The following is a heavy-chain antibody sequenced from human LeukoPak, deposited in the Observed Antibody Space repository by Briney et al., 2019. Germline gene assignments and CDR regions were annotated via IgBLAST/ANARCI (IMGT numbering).Heavy chain of an antibody. CDR2: IYYSGST. D-gene: IGHD5-18*01. CDR3: ARRPVDYSYGYPRRLYFVY. J-gene: IGHJ4*02. V-gene: IGHV4-61*05. CDR1: GGSISSSSYY. Sequence: SETLSLTCTVSGGSISSSSYYWGWIRQPPGKGLEWIGYIYYSGSTNYNPSLKSRVTISVDTSKNQFSLKLSSVTAADTAVYYCARRPVDYSYGYPRRLYFVYWGQGSQVTVSS.